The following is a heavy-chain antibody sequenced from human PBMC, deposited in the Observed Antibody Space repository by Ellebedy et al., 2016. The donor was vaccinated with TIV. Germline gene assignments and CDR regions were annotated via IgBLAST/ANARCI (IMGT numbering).Heavy chain of an antibody. Sequence: SQTLSLTCXIAGDSVSSNSAAWNWIRQSLSRGLEWLGRTYYRSKWNYDYALSVRGRITINPDTSKNHFSLQLNSVTPEDTAVYYCAGGTWQLGLGHWGQGTRVTVSS. CDR1: GDSVSSNSAA. D-gene: IGHD1-1*01. J-gene: IGHJ4*02. V-gene: IGHV6-1*01. CDR3: AGGTWQLGLGH. CDR2: TYYRSKWNY.